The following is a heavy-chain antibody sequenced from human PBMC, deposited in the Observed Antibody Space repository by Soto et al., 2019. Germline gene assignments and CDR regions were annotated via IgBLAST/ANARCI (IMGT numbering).Heavy chain of an antibody. Sequence: ASVKVSCKASGYTFTSYAMHWVRQAPGQRLEWMGWINAGNGNTKYSQKFQGRVTITRDTSASTAYMELSSLRSEDTAVYYCARDRRNRYIWGSYRAFRLDYWGQGTLVTVPQ. V-gene: IGHV1-3*01. CDR2: INAGNGNT. J-gene: IGHJ4*02. CDR1: GYTFTSYA. CDR3: ARDRRNRYIWGSYRAFRLDY. D-gene: IGHD3-16*02.